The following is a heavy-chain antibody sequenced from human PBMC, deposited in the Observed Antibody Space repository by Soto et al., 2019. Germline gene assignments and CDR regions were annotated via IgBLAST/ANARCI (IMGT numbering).Heavy chain of an antibody. CDR2: IFYSGST. J-gene: IGHJ6*02. V-gene: IGHV4-4*02. Sequence: SETLSLSCAASGGSRSSSSWWSGVGQPPGKALEWLGEIFYSGSTNYNPSLKSRVTISVDTSKNQFSLKLSSVTAADTAVYYCASPTVTTYYYGMHVWGQGTTVTVSS. CDR3: ASPTVTTYYYGMHV. CDR1: GGSRSSSSW. D-gene: IGHD4-17*01.